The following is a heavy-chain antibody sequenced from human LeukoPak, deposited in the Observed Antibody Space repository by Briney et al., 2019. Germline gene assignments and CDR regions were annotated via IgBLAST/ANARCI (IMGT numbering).Heavy chain of an antibody. CDR1: GFTFSDSA. J-gene: IGHJ4*02. Sequence: GGSLRLSCAASGFTFSDSAIHWVRQASGKGLEWVGRIRNKANTYATAYAASVNGRFTISRDNSKNTLYLQMNSLRAEDTAVYYCAKSGYNRFDYWGQGTLVTVSS. CDR2: IRNKANTYAT. CDR3: AKSGYNRFDY. D-gene: IGHD5-24*01. V-gene: IGHV3-73*01.